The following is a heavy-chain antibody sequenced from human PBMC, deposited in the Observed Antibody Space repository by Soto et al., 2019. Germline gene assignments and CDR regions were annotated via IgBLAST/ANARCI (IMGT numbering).Heavy chain of an antibody. V-gene: IGHV4-34*01. J-gene: IGHJ5*02. Sequence: ETLSLTCAVSGGSFSGYYWSWIRQPPGKGLEWSGEINHSGSTNYNPSLKSRVTTSVDTSKNQFSLKLSSVTAADTAVYYCARHLGRAAAGTKWFDPWGQGTLVTVSS. CDR3: ARHLGRAAAGTKWFDP. CDR1: GGSFSGYY. CDR2: INHSGST. D-gene: IGHD6-13*01.